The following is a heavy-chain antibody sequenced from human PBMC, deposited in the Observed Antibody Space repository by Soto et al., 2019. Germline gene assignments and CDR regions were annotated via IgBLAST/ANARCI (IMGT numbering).Heavy chain of an antibody. V-gene: IGHV3-30*18. CDR3: AKDIYYGSGSYYNEPLSYYGMDV. D-gene: IGHD3-10*01. CDR1: GFTFSSYG. CDR2: ISYDGSNK. J-gene: IGHJ6*02. Sequence: GGSLRLSCAASGFTFSSYGMHWVRQAPGKGLEWVAVISYDGSNKYYADSVKGRFTISRDNSKNTLYLQMNSLRAEDTAVYYCAKDIYYGSGSYYNEPLSYYGMDVWGQGTTVTVSS.